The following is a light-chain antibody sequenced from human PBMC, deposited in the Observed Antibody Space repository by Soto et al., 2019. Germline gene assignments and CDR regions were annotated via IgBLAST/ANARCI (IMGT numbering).Light chain of an antibody. Sequence: EVVLTQSPATLSLSPGERATLSCRTSQSVSRYLAWYQQKPGQAPRLLIYDASNRATGIPARFSGSGSGTDFTLTISSLEPEDVAVYYCQQRRNWPPWTFGQGTKVDIK. V-gene: IGKV3-11*01. J-gene: IGKJ1*01. CDR1: QSVSRY. CDR3: QQRRNWPPWT. CDR2: DAS.